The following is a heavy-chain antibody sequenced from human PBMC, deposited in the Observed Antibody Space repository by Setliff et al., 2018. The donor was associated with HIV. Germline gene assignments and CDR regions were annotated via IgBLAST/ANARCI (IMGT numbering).Heavy chain of an antibody. D-gene: IGHD1-20*01. CDR2: INPSGGRT. CDR1: GYTFTSYY. CDR3: ARFPVLGGMDV. V-gene: IGHV1-46*01. Sequence: ASVKVSCKASGYTFTSYYMHWVRQAPGQGLEWMGIINPSGGRTTYTKKFQGRVTMTRNTSISTAYMELSSLRSEDTAVYYCARFPVLGGMDVWGQGTTVTVSS. J-gene: IGHJ6*02.